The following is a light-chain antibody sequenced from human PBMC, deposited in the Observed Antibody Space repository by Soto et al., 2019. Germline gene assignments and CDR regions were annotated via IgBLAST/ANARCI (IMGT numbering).Light chain of an antibody. Sequence: IVFTQSPATLSLSPGERATLSCGASQSVSSYLAWYQQKPGQAPRLLIYDASNRATGIPARFSGSGSGTDFTLTISSLEPEDFAVYYCQQRSNWPRTFGQGTKVDIK. V-gene: IGKV3-11*01. J-gene: IGKJ1*01. CDR1: QSVSSY. CDR3: QQRSNWPRT. CDR2: DAS.